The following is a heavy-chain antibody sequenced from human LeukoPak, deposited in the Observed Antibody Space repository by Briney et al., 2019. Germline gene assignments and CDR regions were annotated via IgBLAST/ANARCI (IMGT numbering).Heavy chain of an antibody. CDR2: ISAYNGNT. CDR1: GYTFTSYG. CDR3: ARDLTPLSTSCYDY. D-gene: IGHD2-2*01. J-gene: IGHJ4*02. Sequence: GESLKVSCKASGYTFTSYGISWVRQAPGQGLEWMGWISAYNGNTNYAQKLQGRVTMTTDTSTSTAYMELRSLRSDDTAVYYCARDLTPLSTSCYDYWGQGTLVTVSS. V-gene: IGHV1-18*01.